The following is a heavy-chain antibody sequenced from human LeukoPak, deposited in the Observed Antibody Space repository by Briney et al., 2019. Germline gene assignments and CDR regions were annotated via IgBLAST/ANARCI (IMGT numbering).Heavy chain of an antibody. V-gene: IGHV3-30*04. CDR3: ARDRGSGYGPPDLDY. CDR1: GFTFSSYA. CDR2: ISYDGSNK. Sequence: GGSLRLSCAASGFTFSSYAMHWVRQAPGKGLEWVAVISYDGSNKYYADSVKGRFTISRDNSKNTLYLQMNSLRAEDTAVYYCARDRGSGYGPPDLDYWGQGPLVTVSS. D-gene: IGHD5-12*01. J-gene: IGHJ4*02.